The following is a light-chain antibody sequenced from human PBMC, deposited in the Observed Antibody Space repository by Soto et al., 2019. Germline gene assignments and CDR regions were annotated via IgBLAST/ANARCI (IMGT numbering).Light chain of an antibody. V-gene: IGKV3-15*01. CDR3: QQYNDGPPYT. CDR1: QSVSIN. Sequence: ETVMTQSPATLSVSPGEIATLSCRASQSVSINLAWYQQKPGQAPRRLIYGASSRATGIPARCSGSGAGTEFTLTISSLQSEDVAVYYCQQYNDGPPYTFGQGTKLEIK. CDR2: GAS. J-gene: IGKJ2*01.